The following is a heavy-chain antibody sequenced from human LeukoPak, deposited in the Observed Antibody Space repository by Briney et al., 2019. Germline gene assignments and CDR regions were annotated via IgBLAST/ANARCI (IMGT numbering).Heavy chain of an antibody. Sequence: GSLRLSCAASGFTFSSYSMNWVRQAPGKGLEWIGYIYYSGSTNYNPSLKSRVTISVDTSKNQFSLKLSSVTAADTAVYYCARFKTYYYDSSGYWTYFDSWGQGTLVTVSS. CDR2: IYYSGST. D-gene: IGHD3-22*01. J-gene: IGHJ4*02. CDR3: ARFKTYYYDSSGYWTYFDS. V-gene: IGHV4-59*12. CDR1: GFTFSSYS.